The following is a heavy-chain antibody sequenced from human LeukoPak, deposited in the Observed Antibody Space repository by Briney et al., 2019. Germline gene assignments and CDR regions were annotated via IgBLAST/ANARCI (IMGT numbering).Heavy chain of an antibody. CDR1: GFTFTNAW. Sequence: PGGSLRLSCVASGFTFTNAWMSWVRQAPGKGLEWVGRIKRKSDGGTTDYAAPVKGRFTISRDDSKNTLYLQMNSLKTEDTAVYCCTSGAMLVSWGQGTLVTVSS. CDR2: IKRKSDGGTT. V-gene: IGHV3-15*01. J-gene: IGHJ5*02. CDR3: TSGAMLVS. D-gene: IGHD3-22*01.